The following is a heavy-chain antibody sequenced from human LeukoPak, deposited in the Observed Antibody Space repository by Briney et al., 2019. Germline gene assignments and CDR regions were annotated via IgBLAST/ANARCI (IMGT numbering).Heavy chain of an antibody. CDR3: ARHLYGDYAQFDY. J-gene: IGHJ4*02. CDR1: GGSISSYY. D-gene: IGHD4-17*01. CDR2: IYYNGST. V-gene: IGHV4-59*08. Sequence: SETLSLTCTVSGGSISSYYWSWVRQPPGKGLEWIGYIYYNGSTNYNPSLKSRVTISVDTSKNQFSLKLSSVTAADTAVYYCARHLYGDYAQFDYWGQGTLVTVSS.